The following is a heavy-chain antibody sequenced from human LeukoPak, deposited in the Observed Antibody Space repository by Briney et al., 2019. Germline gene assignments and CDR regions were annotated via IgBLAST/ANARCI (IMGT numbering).Heavy chain of an antibody. CDR1: GGSFSGYY. CDR3: AGVPRSDLTWVDY. J-gene: IGHJ4*02. D-gene: IGHD3-9*01. Sequence: PSETLSLTCAVYGGSFSGYYWSWIRQPPGGGLEWIGSIYYSGSTYNNPSLKSRVTISVDSPKNQFSLKLSSVTAADTAVYYCAGVPRSDLTWVDYWGQGTLVTVSS. CDR2: IYYSGST. V-gene: IGHV4-34*01.